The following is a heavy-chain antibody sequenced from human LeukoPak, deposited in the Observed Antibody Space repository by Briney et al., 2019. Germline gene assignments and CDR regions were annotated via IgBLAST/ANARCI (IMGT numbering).Heavy chain of an antibody. D-gene: IGHD4-11*01. CDR1: GGSISSSSYY. CDR2: IYYSGST. V-gene: IGHV4-39*01. CDR3: ASPYSNYVSWFDP. Sequence: SETLSLTCTVSGGSISSSSYYWGWIRQPPGKGLEWIGSIYYSGSTYYNPSLKSRVIISVDTSKNQFSLKLSSETAADTAVYYCASPYSNYVSWFDPWGQGTLVTVSS. J-gene: IGHJ5*02.